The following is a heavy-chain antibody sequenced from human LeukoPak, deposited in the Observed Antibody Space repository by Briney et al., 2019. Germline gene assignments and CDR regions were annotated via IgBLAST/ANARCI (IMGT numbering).Heavy chain of an antibody. V-gene: IGHV3-7*01. D-gene: IGHD3-10*01. J-gene: IGHJ4*02. Sequence: GGSLRLSCAASGFSLSSYWMSWVRQAPGKGLEWVANIKQDRTEKYYVDSVRGRFTISRDNAKNSVYLQMDSLRVEDTAVYYCARDRGSGWDYGSGSYYPAVPYFDYWGQGTLVTVSS. CDR1: GFSLSSYW. CDR2: IKQDRTEK. CDR3: ARDRGSGWDYGSGSYYPAVPYFDY.